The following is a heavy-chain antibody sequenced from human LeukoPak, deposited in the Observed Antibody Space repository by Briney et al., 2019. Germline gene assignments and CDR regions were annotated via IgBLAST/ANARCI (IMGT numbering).Heavy chain of an antibody. Sequence: SVKVSCKASGGTFSSYAISWVRQAPGQGLEWMGRIIPILGIANYAQRFQGRVTITADKSTSTAYMELSSLRSEDTAVYYCARDIARGGGVTYYYYGMDVWGQGTTVTVSS. CDR1: GGTFSSYA. CDR2: IIPILGIA. D-gene: IGHD5-18*01. V-gene: IGHV1-69*04. J-gene: IGHJ6*02. CDR3: ARDIARGGGVTYYYYGMDV.